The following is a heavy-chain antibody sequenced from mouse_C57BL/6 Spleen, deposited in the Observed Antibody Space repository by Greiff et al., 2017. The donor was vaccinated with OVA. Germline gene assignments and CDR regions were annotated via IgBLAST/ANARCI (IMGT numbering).Heavy chain of an antibody. J-gene: IGHJ2*01. CDR3: ARDVYDVDYCDY. CDR1: GYTFTSYW. CDR2: IYPGSGST. V-gene: IGHV1-55*01. Sequence: QVQLQQPGAELVKPGASVKMSCKASGYTFTSYWITWVKQRPGQGLEWIGDIYPGSGSTNYNEKFKSKATLTVDTSSSTSYMQLSSLTSEDSAVYYCARDVYDVDYCDYWGQGTTLTVSS. D-gene: IGHD2-2*01.